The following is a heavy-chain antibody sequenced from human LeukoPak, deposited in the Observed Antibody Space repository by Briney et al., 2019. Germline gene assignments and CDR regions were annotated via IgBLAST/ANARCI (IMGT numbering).Heavy chain of an antibody. D-gene: IGHD4-17*01. Sequence: QPGGSLRLSCAASGFAFSNYAMNWVRQAPGKGLEWVSAISGSGGNTYYADSVKGRFTISRDSSKNTLYLQMNSLRAEDTAVYYCAKDGHYGGLNWFDPWGQGTLVTVSS. V-gene: IGHV3-23*01. CDR1: GFAFSNYA. J-gene: IGHJ5*02. CDR3: AKDGHYGGLNWFDP. CDR2: ISGSGGNT.